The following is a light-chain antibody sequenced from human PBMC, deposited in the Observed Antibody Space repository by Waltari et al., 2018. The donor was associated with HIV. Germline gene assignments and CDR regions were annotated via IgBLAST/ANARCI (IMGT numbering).Light chain of an antibody. CDR1: QSVSSK. CDR3: QQYNNWPPWT. V-gene: IGKV3-15*01. CDR2: GAS. J-gene: IGKJ1*01. Sequence: EIVMTQSPGTLSVSPGERATLSCRASQSVSSKLAWYQQKPCQAPRLLIYGASTRATGIPGRFSGSGSGTEFTLTISSLQSEDSAVYYCQQYNNWPPWTFGQGTKVEIK.